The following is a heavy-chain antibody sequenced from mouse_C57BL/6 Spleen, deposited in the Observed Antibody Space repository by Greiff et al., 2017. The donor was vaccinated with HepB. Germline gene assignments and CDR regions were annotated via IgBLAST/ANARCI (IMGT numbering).Heavy chain of an antibody. CDR1: GYTFTSYW. V-gene: IGHV1-69*01. CDR2: IDPSDSYT. Sequence: QVQLKQPGAELVMPGASVKLSCKASGYTFTSYWMHWVKQRPGQGLEWIGEIDPSDSYTNYNQKFKGKSTLTVDKSSSTAYMQLSSLTSEDSAVYYCAREDGFAYWGQGTLVTVSA. CDR3: AREDGFAY. J-gene: IGHJ3*01.